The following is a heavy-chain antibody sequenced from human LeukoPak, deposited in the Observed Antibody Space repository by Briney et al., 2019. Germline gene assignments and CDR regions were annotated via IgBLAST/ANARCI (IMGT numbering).Heavy chain of an antibody. Sequence: ASVKVSCKASGYTFTSYAMHWVRQAPGQRLEWMGWINAGNGNTKYSQKFQGRVTIARDTSASTAYMELSSLRSEDTAVYYCARDRGIAAAGTGYYFDYWGQGTLVTVSS. J-gene: IGHJ4*02. CDR2: INAGNGNT. D-gene: IGHD6-13*01. CDR1: GYTFTSYA. V-gene: IGHV1-3*01. CDR3: ARDRGIAAAGTGYYFDY.